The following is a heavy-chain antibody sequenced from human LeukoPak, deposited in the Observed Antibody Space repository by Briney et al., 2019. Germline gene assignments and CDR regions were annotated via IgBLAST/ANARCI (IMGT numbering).Heavy chain of an antibody. V-gene: IGHV4-59*06. CDR1: GGSISSYY. J-gene: IGHJ3*02. CDR3: ARFITMIVVGRDDAFDI. CDR2: IYYSGST. Sequence: KPSETLSLTCTVSGGSISSYYWSWLRQPPGKGLEWIGYIYYSGSTYYNPSLKSRVTISVDTSKNQFSLKLSSVTAADTAVYYCARFITMIVVGRDDAFDIWGQGTMVTVSS. D-gene: IGHD3-22*01.